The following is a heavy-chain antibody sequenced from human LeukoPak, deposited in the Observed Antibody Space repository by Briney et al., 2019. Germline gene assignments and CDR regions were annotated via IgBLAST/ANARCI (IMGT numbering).Heavy chain of an antibody. J-gene: IGHJ5*02. V-gene: IGHV3-23*01. CDR2: ISGSGGST. D-gene: IGHD6-19*01. Sequence: PGGSLRLSCAASGFTFSSYAMSWVRQAPGKGLEWVSAISGSGGSTYYADSVKGRFTISRDNSKNTLYLQMNSLRAEDTAVYYCARDSGDHNWFDPWGQGTLVTVSS. CDR3: ARDSGDHNWFDP. CDR1: GFTFSSYA.